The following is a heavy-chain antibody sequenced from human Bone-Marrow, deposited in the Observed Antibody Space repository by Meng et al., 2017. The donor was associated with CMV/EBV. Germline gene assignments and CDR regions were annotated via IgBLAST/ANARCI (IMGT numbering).Heavy chain of an antibody. CDR1: GSRVSDNY. V-gene: IGHV3-53*04. CDR3: ASHCCSSNNCYFES. D-gene: IGHD2-2*01. CDR2: LYRGGST. J-gene: IGHJ4*02. Sequence: CAVSGSRVSDNYFSWVRQAPGKGLEWVSILYRGGSTDYTDSVKGRFTTSRHNSENTLYLHMNSLRSEDTAVYYCASHCCSSNNCYFESWGQGTLVTVSS.